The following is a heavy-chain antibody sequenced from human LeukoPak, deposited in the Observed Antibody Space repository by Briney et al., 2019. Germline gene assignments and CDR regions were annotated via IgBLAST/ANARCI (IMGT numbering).Heavy chain of an antibody. CDR3: AREEVAEQGYFDY. CDR1: GFTFSSYC. J-gene: IGHJ4*02. CDR2: ISSSSSYI. D-gene: IGHD6-19*01. Sequence: AGGSLRLSCAASGFTFSSYCMNWVRQAPGKGLEWVSYISSSSSYIYYADSVKGRFTTSRDNDKNSLYLQMNSLRAEDTAVYYCAREEVAEQGYFDYWGQGTLVTVPS. V-gene: IGHV3-21*01.